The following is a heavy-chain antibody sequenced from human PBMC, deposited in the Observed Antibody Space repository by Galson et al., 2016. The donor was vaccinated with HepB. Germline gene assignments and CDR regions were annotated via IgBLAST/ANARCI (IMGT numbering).Heavy chain of an antibody. Sequence: TLSLTCAVSGGTISSGGYSWSWIRQPPGKGLEWIGYIYHSGSTNYNPSLKSRVTISMDRSKNQFSLNLTSVTAADTAVYYCARVEYTYYYGSGTYRWNWLDPWGQGTLVIVSS. CDR3: ARVEYTYYYGSGTYRWNWLDP. CDR2: IYHSGST. CDR1: GGTISSGGYS. J-gene: IGHJ5*02. D-gene: IGHD3-10*01. V-gene: IGHV4-30-2*01.